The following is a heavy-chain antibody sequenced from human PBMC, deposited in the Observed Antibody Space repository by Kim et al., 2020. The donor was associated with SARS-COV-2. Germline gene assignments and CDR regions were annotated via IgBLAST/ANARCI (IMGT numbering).Heavy chain of an antibody. CDR2: FYTSGPT. J-gene: IGHJ3*01. CDR3: ARGGVGATAFDA. D-gene: IGHD1-26*01. Sequence: SETLSLTCTVSGGSISSGYWTWIRQPAGKGLEWIGRFYTSGPTNYNPPLKSRVAMSVDTSKNQFSLNLNSVTAADTAVYYCARGGVGATAFDAWGLGTVVTVSS. CDR1: GGSISSGY. V-gene: IGHV4-4*07.